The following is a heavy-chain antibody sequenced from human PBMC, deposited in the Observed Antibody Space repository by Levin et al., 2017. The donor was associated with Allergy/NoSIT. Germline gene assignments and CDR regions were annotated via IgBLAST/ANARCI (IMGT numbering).Heavy chain of an antibody. CDR1: GFTFSSYA. D-gene: IGHD2-8*01. CDR2: ISYDGSNK. CDR3: ASGTGYCTNGVCYNYGMDV. Sequence: GESLKISCAASGFTFSSYAMHWVRQAPGKGLEWVAVISYDGSNKYYADSVKGRFTISRDNSKNTLYLQMNSLRAEDTAVYYCASGTGYCTNGVCYNYGMDVWGQGTTVTVSS. J-gene: IGHJ6*02. V-gene: IGHV3-30*04.